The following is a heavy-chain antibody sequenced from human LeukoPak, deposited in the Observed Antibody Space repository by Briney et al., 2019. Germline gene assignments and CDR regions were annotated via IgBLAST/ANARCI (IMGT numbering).Heavy chain of an antibody. J-gene: IGHJ6*03. D-gene: IGHD3-3*01. CDR2: IWYDGSNK. CDR3: AKDGGYDFWSGQQYYYYYMDV. CDR1: GFTSSSYG. V-gene: IGHV3-33*06. Sequence: GGSLRLSCAASGFTSSSYGMHWVRQAPGKGLEWVAVIWYDGSNKYYADSVKGRFTISRDNSKNTLYLQMNSLRAEDTAVYYCAKDGGYDFWSGQQYYYYYMDVWGKGTTVTVSS.